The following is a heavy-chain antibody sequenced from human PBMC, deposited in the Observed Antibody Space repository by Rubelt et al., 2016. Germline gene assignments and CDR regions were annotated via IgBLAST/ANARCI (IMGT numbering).Heavy chain of an antibody. CDR3: AISVTAGYFYMDV. Sequence: QVQLVETGGGVVQPGRSLRLSCAASGFTFSLYGLHWVRQAPGTGLEWVAVVSYDGSDKYYADSVKGRFTISRDNSKNTLYLQMNSLRAEETAVYYCAISVTAGYFYMDVWGEGTTVTVSS. CDR2: VSYDGSDK. V-gene: IGHV3-30*03. CDR1: GFTFSLYG. D-gene: IGHD2-21*02. J-gene: IGHJ6*03.